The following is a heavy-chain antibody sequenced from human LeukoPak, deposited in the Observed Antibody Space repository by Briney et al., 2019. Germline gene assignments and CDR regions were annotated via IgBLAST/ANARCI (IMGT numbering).Heavy chain of an antibody. CDR2: ISSSGSTI. Sequence: PGGSLRLSCAASGFTFSDYYMSWIRQAPGKGLEWASYISSSGSTIYYADSVKGRFTISRDNAKNSLYLQMNSLRAEDTAVYYCARESPLGVRGLFDYWGQGTLVTVSS. CDR1: GFTFSDYY. V-gene: IGHV3-11*01. D-gene: IGHD3-10*01. J-gene: IGHJ4*02. CDR3: ARESPLGVRGLFDY.